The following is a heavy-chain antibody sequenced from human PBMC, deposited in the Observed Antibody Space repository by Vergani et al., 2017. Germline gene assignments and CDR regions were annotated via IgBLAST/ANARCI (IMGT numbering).Heavy chain of an antibody. CDR1: GGSISSSSYY. D-gene: IGHD6-13*01. Sequence: QLQLQESGPGLVKPSETLSLTCTVSGGSISSSSYYWGWIRQPPGKGLVWIGSIYYSGSTYYNPSLKSRVTISVDTSKNQFSLKLSSVTAADTAVYYCARVVAAAGPHFDYWGQGTLVTVSS. V-gene: IGHV4-39*01. CDR3: ARVVAAAGPHFDY. CDR2: IYYSGST. J-gene: IGHJ4*02.